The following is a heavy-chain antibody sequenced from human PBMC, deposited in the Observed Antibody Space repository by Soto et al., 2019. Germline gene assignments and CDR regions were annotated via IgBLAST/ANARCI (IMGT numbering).Heavy chain of an antibody. CDR2: ISDSGGST. J-gene: IGHJ4*02. V-gene: IGHV3-23*01. D-gene: IGHD2-15*01. CDR1: GFTFSSSA. Sequence: PGGSLRLSCAASGFTFSSSAMSWVRQAPGKGLEWVSSISDSGGSTYYADSVRGRFTISRDNSKNTLYLQMNSLRAEDTAVYYCAGGSRKYYFDYWGPGTLVTVSS. CDR3: AGGSRKYYFDY.